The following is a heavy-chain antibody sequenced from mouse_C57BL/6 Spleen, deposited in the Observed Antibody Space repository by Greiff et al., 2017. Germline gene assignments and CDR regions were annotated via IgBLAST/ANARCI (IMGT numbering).Heavy chain of an antibody. CDR2: ISSGSSTI. CDR1: GFTFSDYG. Sequence: EVQLVESGGGLVKPGGSLKLSCAASGFTFSDYGMHWVRQAPEKGLEWVAYISSGSSTIYYADTVKGRSTISRDNAKNTLFLQMTSLRSEDTAMYYCARRLTGTRYFDYWGQGTTLTVSS. J-gene: IGHJ2*01. D-gene: IGHD4-1*01. CDR3: ARRLTGTRYFDY. V-gene: IGHV5-17*01.